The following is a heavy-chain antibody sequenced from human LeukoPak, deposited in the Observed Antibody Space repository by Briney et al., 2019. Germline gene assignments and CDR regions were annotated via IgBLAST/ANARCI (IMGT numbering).Heavy chain of an antibody. J-gene: IGHJ4*02. Sequence: SETLSLTCTVSGGSISSSNYYWGWICQPPGKGLEWIGSIYYSGSTYYNPSLKSRVTISIDTSKNQFSLKLSSVTAADTAVYYCAREGGMIVEYYFDYWGQGTLVTVSS. V-gene: IGHV4-39*07. D-gene: IGHD3-22*01. CDR3: AREGGMIVEYYFDY. CDR1: GGSISSSNYY. CDR2: IYYSGST.